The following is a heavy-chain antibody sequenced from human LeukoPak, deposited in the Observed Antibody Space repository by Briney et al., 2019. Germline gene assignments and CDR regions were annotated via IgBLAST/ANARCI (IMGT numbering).Heavy chain of an antibody. J-gene: IGHJ4*02. CDR1: GYTFTSYG. V-gene: IGHV1-18*01. Sequence: ASVKVSCKASGYTFTSYGISWVRQAPGQGLEWMGWISASNGNTEYAQNLQGRVTLTTDTSTSTAYMELRSLRSDDTAIYYCARNSGSYFPLDYWGRGTLVTVSS. D-gene: IGHD1-26*01. CDR2: ISASNGNT. CDR3: ARNSGSYFPLDY.